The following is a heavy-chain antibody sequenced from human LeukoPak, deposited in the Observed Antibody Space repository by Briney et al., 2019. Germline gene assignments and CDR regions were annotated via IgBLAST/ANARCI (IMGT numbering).Heavy chain of an antibody. CDR3: AKDNLDWSYGMDV. J-gene: IGHJ6*02. CDR2: ISYDGSNK. D-gene: IGHD3/OR15-3a*01. CDR1: GFTFSSYG. Sequence: GRSLRLSCAASGFTFSSYGMHWVRQAPGKGLEWVAVISYDGSNKYYADSVKGRFTISRDNSKNTLYLQMNSLRAEDTAVYYCAKDNLDWSYGMDVWGQGTTVTDSS. V-gene: IGHV3-30*18.